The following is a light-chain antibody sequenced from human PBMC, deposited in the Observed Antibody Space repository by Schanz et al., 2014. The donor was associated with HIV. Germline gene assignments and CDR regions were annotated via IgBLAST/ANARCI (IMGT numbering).Light chain of an antibody. CDR3: SSYTGSSSVI. V-gene: IGLV2-14*03. CDR1: SNDVGGYNF. Sequence: SALTQPASVSGSPGQSITISCTGTSNDVGGYNFVSWYQQHPGKAPKLIIYDVSNRPSGVSNRFSGSKSGITASLTISGLQADDEADYYCSSYTGSSSVIFGGGTKLTVL. J-gene: IGLJ2*01. CDR2: DVS.